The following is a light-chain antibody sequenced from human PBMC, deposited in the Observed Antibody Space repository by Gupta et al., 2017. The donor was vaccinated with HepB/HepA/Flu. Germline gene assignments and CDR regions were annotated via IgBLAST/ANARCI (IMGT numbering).Light chain of an antibody. CDR1: SSNIGTNY. Sequence: QSVLTQPPSASGTPAQRVTISCSGSSSNIGTNYVYWYKQLPGTAPQLLIYKTNRRPSGVPDRFSGYKSATSASRDISGLRSEEEVDYYCAAWVDSGSGLVFGGGTKLTVL. J-gene: IGLJ3*02. CDR3: AAWVDSGSGLV. CDR2: KTN. V-gene: IGLV1-47*01.